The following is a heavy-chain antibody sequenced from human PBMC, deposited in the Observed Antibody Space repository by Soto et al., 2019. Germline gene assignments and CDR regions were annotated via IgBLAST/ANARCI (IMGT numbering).Heavy chain of an antibody. D-gene: IGHD1-1*01. J-gene: IGHJ4*02. CDR3: AKDKPATTSFDY. Sequence: GSLTLSCPASGFTISSYAMSCVRQAPGKGVEWVSAISDPGHTTHYADSVKGRFTISRDTSKNTLYLQMNTLRAEDTAVYYCAKDKPATTSFDYWGQGTLVTVSS. V-gene: IGHV3-23*01. CDR1: GFTISSYA. CDR2: ISDPGHTT.